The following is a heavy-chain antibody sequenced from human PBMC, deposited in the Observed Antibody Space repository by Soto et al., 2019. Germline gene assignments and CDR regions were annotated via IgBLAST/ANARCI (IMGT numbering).Heavy chain of an antibody. CDR3: ARDQQFCSGNSCYADNWFDP. V-gene: IGHV4-59*01. D-gene: IGHD2-15*01. CDR2: IYASGST. Sequence: SETLSLTCTVSHGSISSYYWSWIRQPPGKGLEWIGYIYASGSTNYNPSLESRVTISLDTSENQFSLKLTSVTAADTAVYYCARDQQFCSGNSCYADNWFDPWGQGTLVTVSS. J-gene: IGHJ5*02. CDR1: HGSISSYY.